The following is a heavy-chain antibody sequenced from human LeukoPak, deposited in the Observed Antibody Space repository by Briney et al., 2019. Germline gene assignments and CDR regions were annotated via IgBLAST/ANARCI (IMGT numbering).Heavy chain of an antibody. J-gene: IGHJ4*01. D-gene: IGHD6-19*01. CDR2: MSASGGST. V-gene: IGHV3-23*01. Sequence: GGSLRLSCAASGFSFSSYAMSWVRQAPGKGLEWVSTMSASGGSTYYADSVKGRFTISRDNAKNTLYLQMNSLRAEDTALYYCVRTSGWPDYWGQGTLVTVSS. CDR3: VRTSGWPDY. CDR1: GFSFSSYA.